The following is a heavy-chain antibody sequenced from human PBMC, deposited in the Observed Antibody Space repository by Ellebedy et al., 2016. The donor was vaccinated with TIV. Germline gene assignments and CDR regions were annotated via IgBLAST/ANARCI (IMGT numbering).Heavy chain of an antibody. CDR3: ARAGPFGPWLRLYYYYYLEV. D-gene: IGHD3-9*01. CDR1: GESFPGSY. CDR2: TSHSGRT. J-gene: IGHJ6*03. Sequence: SETLSLTCAVYGESFPGSYWTWIRQPPGKGLEWIGETSHSGRTTYNPSLESRVTISVDTTKSQFSLKLTSLTAADTAVYYCARAGPFGPWLRLYYYYYLEVWGRGTTVTVS. V-gene: IGHV4-34*01.